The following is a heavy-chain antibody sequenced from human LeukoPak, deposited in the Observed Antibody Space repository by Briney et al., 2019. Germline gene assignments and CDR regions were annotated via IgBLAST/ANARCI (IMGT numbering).Heavy chain of an antibody. J-gene: IGHJ6*03. CDR3: ARLIGGVTLSGEYYYYYMDV. V-gene: IGHV3-7*01. CDR1: GCTFSSYW. D-gene: IGHD3-16*01. CDR2: IKQDGSEK. Sequence: PGGSLRLSCAASGCTFSSYWMSWVRQAPGKGLEWVANIKQDGSEKYYVDSVKGRFTISRDNAKNSLYLQMNSLRAEDTAVYYCARLIGGVTLSGEYYYYYMDVWGKGTTVTVSS.